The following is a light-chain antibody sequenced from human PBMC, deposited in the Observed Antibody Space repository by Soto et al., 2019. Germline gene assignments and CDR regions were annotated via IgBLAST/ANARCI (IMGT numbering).Light chain of an antibody. CDR2: DAS. CDR1: QSVHSY. CDR3: QQRLT. J-gene: IGKJ5*01. V-gene: IGKV3-11*01. Sequence: EIVLTQSPATLSLSLFERATFSCRASQSVHSYLAWYQQKPGQAPRLLIYDASNRATGIPARFSGSGSGTDFTLTISSLEPEDFAVYYCQQRLTFGQGTRLEIK.